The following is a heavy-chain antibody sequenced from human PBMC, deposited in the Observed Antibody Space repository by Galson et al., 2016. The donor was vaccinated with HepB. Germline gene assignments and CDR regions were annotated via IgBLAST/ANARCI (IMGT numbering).Heavy chain of an antibody. CDR3: AKAVVVIPLYFDY. D-gene: IGHD3-22*01. V-gene: IGHV3-23*01. CDR2: ISGSGGST. J-gene: IGHJ4*02. CDR1: GFTFSSYA. Sequence: SLRLSCAASGFTFSSYAMSWVRQAPGKGLEWVSAISGSGGSTYYADSVKGRFTISRDNSKNTRYLQMNSLRAEDTAVYYCAKAVVVIPLYFDYWGLGTLVTVSS.